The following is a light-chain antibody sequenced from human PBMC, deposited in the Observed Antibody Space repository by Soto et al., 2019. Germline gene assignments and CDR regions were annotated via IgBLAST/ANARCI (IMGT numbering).Light chain of an antibody. CDR1: QSVSSY. CDR2: YAS. J-gene: IGKJ2*01. CDR3: QQRSNWPPYT. V-gene: IGKV3-11*01. Sequence: EIVLPQSPATLSLSPGERDTLSCRASQSVSSYFAWYQQNPGQAPRLLIYYASNRATGIPARFSGSRSGTDYTLTISSLEPEDFSVYYCQQRSNWPPYTLGQGTKLEIK.